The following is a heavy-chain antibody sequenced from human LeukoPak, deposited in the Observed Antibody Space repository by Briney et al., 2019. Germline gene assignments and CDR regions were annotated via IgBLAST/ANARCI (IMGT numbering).Heavy chain of an antibody. CDR1: GGSFSGYH. J-gene: IGHJ4*02. CDR2: INHSGST. D-gene: IGHD2-2*01. Sequence: SETLSLTCAVYGGSFSGYHWSWIRQPPGKGLEWIGEINHSGSTNYNPSLKSRVTISVDTSKNQFSLKLSSVTAADTAVYYCARGSDAAGYQPAYFDYWGQGTLVTVSS. CDR3: ARGSDAAGYQPAYFDY. V-gene: IGHV4-34*01.